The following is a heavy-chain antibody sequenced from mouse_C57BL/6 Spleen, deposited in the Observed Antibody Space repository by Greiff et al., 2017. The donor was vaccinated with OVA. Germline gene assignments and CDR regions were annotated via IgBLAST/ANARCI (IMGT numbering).Heavy chain of an antibody. CDR1: GYTFTSYW. CDR2: IDPSDSYT. J-gene: IGHJ4*01. V-gene: IGHV1-59*01. CDR3: ARGYYGNYFAMDY. D-gene: IGHD2-1*01. Sequence: VQLQQPGAELVRPGTSVKLSCKASGYTFTSYWMHWVKQRPGQGLEWIGVIDPSDSYTNYNQKFKGKATLTVDTSSSTAYMQLSSLTSEDSAVYDCARGYYGNYFAMDYWGQGTSVTVSS.